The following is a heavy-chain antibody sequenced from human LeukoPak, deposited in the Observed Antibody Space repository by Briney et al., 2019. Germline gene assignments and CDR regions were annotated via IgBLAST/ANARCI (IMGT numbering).Heavy chain of an antibody. Sequence: SETLSLTCTVSGGSISSYYWSWIRQPAGKGLEWIGRIYTSGSTNYNPSLKSRVTMSVDTSKNQFSLKLSSVTAADTAVYYCARALDSSGWSAAPDSWGQGTLVTVSS. D-gene: IGHD6-19*01. CDR1: GGSISSYY. V-gene: IGHV4-4*07. CDR2: IYTSGST. CDR3: ARALDSSGWSAAPDS. J-gene: IGHJ5*01.